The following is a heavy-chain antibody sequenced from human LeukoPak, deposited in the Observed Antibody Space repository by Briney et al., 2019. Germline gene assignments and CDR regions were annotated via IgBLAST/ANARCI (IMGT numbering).Heavy chain of an antibody. D-gene: IGHD3-22*01. J-gene: IGHJ4*02. Sequence: SETLSLTCTVSGVSISSYYWSWIRQPPGKGLEWIGYIYYSGSTNYNPSLKSRVTISVDTSKNQFSLKLSSVTAADTAVYYCARGGFYYDSSGYPFDYWGQGTLVTVSS. CDR2: IYYSGST. V-gene: IGHV4-59*01. CDR1: GVSISSYY. CDR3: ARGGFYYDSSGYPFDY.